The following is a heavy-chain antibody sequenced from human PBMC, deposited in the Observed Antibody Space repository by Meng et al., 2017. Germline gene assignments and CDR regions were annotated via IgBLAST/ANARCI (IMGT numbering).Heavy chain of an antibody. V-gene: IGHV1-2*06. J-gene: IGHJ4*02. Sequence: VHLWQSGAGVKKPGASVKASCKPSVYNFPDYYIHWVRRAPGQGLEWMGRINPKSGDTHYAQKFQARVTMTGDTSISTAYMELSGLRSDDTAMYYCARDEDISAAGKLFGDYWGQGTLVTVSS. CDR2: INPKSGDT. CDR3: ARDEDISAAGKLFGDY. D-gene: IGHD6-25*01. CDR1: VYNFPDYY.